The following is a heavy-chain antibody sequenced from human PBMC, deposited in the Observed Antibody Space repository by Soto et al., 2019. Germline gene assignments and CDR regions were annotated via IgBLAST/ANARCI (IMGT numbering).Heavy chain of an antibody. D-gene: IGHD6-13*01. V-gene: IGHV4-39*01. J-gene: IGHJ5*02. CDR1: GDSISSSTYY. Sequence: SETLSLTCTVSGDSISSSTYYWGWIRQPSGKGLEWIGNLYYSGTTYHNPSLKSRATISVDTSKNQFSLKLSSVTAADTAVYYCARGRGITATGTSWFDPWGQGALVTVSS. CDR3: ARGRGITATGTSWFDP. CDR2: LYYSGTT.